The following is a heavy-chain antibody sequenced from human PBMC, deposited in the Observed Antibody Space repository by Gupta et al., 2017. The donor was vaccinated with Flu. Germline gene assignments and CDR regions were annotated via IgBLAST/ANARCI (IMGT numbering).Heavy chain of an antibody. V-gene: IGHV1-46*01. CDR3: ARGPASSGRQSWVFDY. J-gene: IGHJ4*02. D-gene: IGHD6-19*01. Sequence: PGQGLEWMGIINPSGGSTSYAQKFQGRVTMTRDTSTSTVYMELSSLRSEDTAVYYCARGPASSGRQSWVFDYWGQGTLVTVSS. CDR2: INPSGGST.